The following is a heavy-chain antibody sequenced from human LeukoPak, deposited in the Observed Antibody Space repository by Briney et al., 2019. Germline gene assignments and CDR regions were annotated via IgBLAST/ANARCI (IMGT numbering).Heavy chain of an antibody. J-gene: IGHJ4*02. CDR2: ISSSSSYI. D-gene: IGHD5-12*01. Sequence: GGSLILSCAASGFTFSSYSMNWVRQAPGKGLEWVSSISSSSSYIYYADSVKGRFTISRDNAKNSLYLQMNSLRAEDTAVYYCARARATIRPDYWGQGTLVTVSS. CDR3: ARARATIRPDY. V-gene: IGHV3-21*01. CDR1: GFTFSSYS.